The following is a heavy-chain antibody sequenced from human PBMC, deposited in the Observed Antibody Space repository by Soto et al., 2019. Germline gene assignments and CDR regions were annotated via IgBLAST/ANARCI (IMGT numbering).Heavy chain of an antibody. V-gene: IGHV3-23*01. Sequence: GGSLRLSCAASGFTFSSYAMSWARQAPGKGLEWVSAITGSGGSTYYADTVKGRFTISRDNSKNTLYLQMNSLRAEDTAVYYCAKDIPGVGPNTVWGRGTLVTVSS. CDR3: AKDIPGVGPNTV. J-gene: IGHJ4*02. CDR2: ITGSGGST. D-gene: IGHD1-26*01. CDR1: GFTFSSYA.